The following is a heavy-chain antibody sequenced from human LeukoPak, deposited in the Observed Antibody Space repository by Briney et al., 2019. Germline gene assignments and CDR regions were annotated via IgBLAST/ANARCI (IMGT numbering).Heavy chain of an antibody. CDR1: GGSISSGGYY. CDR2: IYYSGST. D-gene: IGHD2-15*01. CDR3: ARGVGYCSGGSCYSGGNFDY. J-gene: IGHJ4*02. Sequence: SETLSLTCTFSGGSISSGGYYWSWIRQHPGKGLEWIGYIYYSGSTYYNPSLKSRVTISVDTSKNQFSLKLSFVTAADTAVYYCARGVGYCSGGSCYSGGNFDYWGQGTLVTVSS. V-gene: IGHV4-31*03.